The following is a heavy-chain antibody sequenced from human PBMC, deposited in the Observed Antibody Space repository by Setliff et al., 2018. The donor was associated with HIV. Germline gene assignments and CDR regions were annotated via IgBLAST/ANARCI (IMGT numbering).Heavy chain of an antibody. CDR3: ARVEYSYIDF. D-gene: IGHD3-16*02. Sequence: SETLSLTCTVSGGSISSGSYFWNWIRQPAGKGLEWIGRIYTSGTTNFNPSLKSRVTISRDPSKNQFSLNLNSVTAADTAGYYCARVEYSYIDFWGQGTLVTVSS. CDR1: GGSISSGSYF. V-gene: IGHV4-61*02. J-gene: IGHJ4*02. CDR2: IYTSGTT.